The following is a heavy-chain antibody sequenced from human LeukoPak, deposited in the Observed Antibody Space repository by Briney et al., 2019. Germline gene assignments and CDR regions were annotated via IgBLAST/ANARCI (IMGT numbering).Heavy chain of an antibody. CDR2: FDPEDGET. D-gene: IGHD6-19*01. V-gene: IGHV1-24*01. J-gene: IGHJ5*02. CDR3: ATGYSSGWTWYNWFDP. Sequence: ASVKVSCKVSGYTLTELSMHWVRQAPGKGPEWMGGFDPEDGETIYAQKFQGRVTMTEDTSTDTAYMELSSLRSEDTAVYYRATGYSSGWTWYNWFDPWGQGTLVTVSS. CDR1: GYTLTELS.